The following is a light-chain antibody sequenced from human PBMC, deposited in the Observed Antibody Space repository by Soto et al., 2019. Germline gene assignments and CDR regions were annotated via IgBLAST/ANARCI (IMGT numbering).Light chain of an antibody. V-gene: IGKV3-15*01. CDR1: QSISNN. Sequence: KQSQVTLSVFPGDRATISGRANQSISNNLAWHQQKSGQAPRLLIYSASTRATGIPARFSGSGSGTEFTLTISSLQSEDFAVYFCQQSSKWPLTFGGVTKVDI. CDR3: QQSSKWPLT. J-gene: IGKJ4*01. CDR2: SAS.